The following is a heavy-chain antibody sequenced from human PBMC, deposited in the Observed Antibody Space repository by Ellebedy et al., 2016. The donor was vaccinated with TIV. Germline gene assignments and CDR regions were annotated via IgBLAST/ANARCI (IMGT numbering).Heavy chain of an antibody. Sequence: SGPTLVKPTETLTLTCTVSGFSLSNARMGVSWIRQPPGKALEWLAHIFSNDEKSYSTSLKSRLTISKDTSKSQVVLTMTNMDPVDTATYYCARIWLTYSSSWCFDYWGQGTLVTVSS. J-gene: IGHJ4*02. CDR3: ARIWLTYSSSWCFDY. CDR1: GFSLSNARMG. V-gene: IGHV2-26*01. D-gene: IGHD6-13*01. CDR2: IFSNDEK.